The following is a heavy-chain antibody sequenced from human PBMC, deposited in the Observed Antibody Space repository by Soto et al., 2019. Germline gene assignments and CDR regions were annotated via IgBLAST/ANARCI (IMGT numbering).Heavy chain of an antibody. Sequence: EVQLVESGGGLVQPGRSLRLSCAASGFTFDDYAMHWVRQAPGKGLEWVSGISWNSGSIGYADSVKGRFTISRDNAKDSLYVQMNSLRAEDTALYYCAKSITIFGVVIGKDFDYWGQGTLVTVSS. D-gene: IGHD3-3*01. CDR1: GFTFDDYA. V-gene: IGHV3-9*01. CDR3: AKSITIFGVVIGKDFDY. CDR2: ISWNSGSI. J-gene: IGHJ4*02.